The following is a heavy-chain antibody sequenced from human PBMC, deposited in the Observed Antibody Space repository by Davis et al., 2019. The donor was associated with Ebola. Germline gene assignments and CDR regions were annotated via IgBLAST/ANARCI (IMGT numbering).Heavy chain of an antibody. CDR1: GDSVSSGG. CDR3: ARGWLRGYLDY. J-gene: IGHJ4*02. V-gene: IGHV6-1*01. CDR2: TYYSSKWYN. D-gene: IGHD3-3*01. Sequence: PSETLSLTCAISGDSVSSGGWNWIRQSPSRGLEWLGRTYYSSKWYNDYAVSVKSRITINPDPSKNQFSLQLNSVTPEDTAVYYCARGWLRGYLDYWGQGTLVTVSS.